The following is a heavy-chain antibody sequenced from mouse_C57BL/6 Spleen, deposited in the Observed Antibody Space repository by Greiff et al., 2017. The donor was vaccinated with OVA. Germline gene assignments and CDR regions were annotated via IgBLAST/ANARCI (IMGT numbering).Heavy chain of an antibody. D-gene: IGHD1-1*01. Sequence: QVQLQQSGAELVKPGASVKISCKASGYAFSSYWMNWVKQRPGKGLEWIGQIYPGDGDTNYNGKFKGKATLTADKSSSTAYMQLSSLTSEDSAVDFCAGDYDEDPWFAYWGQGTLVTVSA. CDR3: AGDYDEDPWFAY. CDR1: GYAFSSYW. V-gene: IGHV1-80*01. J-gene: IGHJ3*01. CDR2: IYPGDGDT.